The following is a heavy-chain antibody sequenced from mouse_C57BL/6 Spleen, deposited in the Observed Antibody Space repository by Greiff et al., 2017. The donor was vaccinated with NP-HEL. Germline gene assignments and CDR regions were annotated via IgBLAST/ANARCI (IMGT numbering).Heavy chain of an antibody. CDR2: ILPGSGST. J-gene: IGHJ4*01. CDR1: GYTFTGYW. V-gene: IGHV1-9*01. Sequence: QVQLQQSGAELMKPGASVKLSCKATGYTFTGYWIEWVKQRPGHGLEWIGEILPGSGSTNYNEKFKGKATFTADTSSNTAYMQLSSLTTEDSAIYYCARGPYYSNYEGDYYAMDYWGQGTSVTVSS. CDR3: ARGPYYSNYEGDYYAMDY. D-gene: IGHD2-5*01.